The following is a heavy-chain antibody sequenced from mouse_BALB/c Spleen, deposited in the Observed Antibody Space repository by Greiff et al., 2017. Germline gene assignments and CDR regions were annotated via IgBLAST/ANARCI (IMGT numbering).Heavy chain of an antibody. CDR1: GFTFSDYY. CDR2: ISDGGSYT. CDR3: ARDLYGNDHYYAMDY. Sequence: EVKLMESGGGLVKPGGSLKLSCAASGFTFSDYYMYWVRQTPEKRLEWVATISDGGSYTYYPDSVKGRFTISRDNAKNNLYLQMSSLKSEDTAMYYCARDLYGNDHYYAMDYWGQGTSVTVSS. D-gene: IGHD2-10*02. V-gene: IGHV5-4*02. J-gene: IGHJ4*01.